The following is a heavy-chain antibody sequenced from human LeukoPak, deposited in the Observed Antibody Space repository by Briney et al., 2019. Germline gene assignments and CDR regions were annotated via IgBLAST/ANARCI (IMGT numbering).Heavy chain of an antibody. CDR3: ARPYYYDSSGYYTPDY. CDR2: ISSSGSTI. Sequence: KLGGSLRLSCAASGFTFSDYYMSWIRQAPGKGLEWVSYISSSGSTIYYADSVKGRFTISRDNAKNSLYLQMNSLRAEDTAVYYCARPYYYDSSGYYTPDYWGQGTLVTVSS. J-gene: IGHJ4*02. D-gene: IGHD3-22*01. V-gene: IGHV3-11*01. CDR1: GFTFSDYY.